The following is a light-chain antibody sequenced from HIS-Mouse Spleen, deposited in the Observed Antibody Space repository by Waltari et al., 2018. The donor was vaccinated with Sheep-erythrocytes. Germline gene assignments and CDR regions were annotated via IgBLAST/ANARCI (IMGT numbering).Light chain of an antibody. CDR2: QDS. Sequence: SYELTQPPSASVSPGQTASITCSGDKLGDKYACRDQQKPGHSPDLGIYQDSKRPSGIPERFSGSNSGNTATLTISGTQAMDEADYYCQAWDSSTVVFGGGTKLTVL. J-gene: IGLJ2*01. V-gene: IGLV3-1*01. CDR1: KLGDKY. CDR3: QAWDSSTVV.